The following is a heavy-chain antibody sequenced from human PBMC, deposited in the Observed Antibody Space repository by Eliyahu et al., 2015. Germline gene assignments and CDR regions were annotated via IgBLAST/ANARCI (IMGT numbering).Heavy chain of an antibody. D-gene: IGHD1-26*01. CDR2: ISSSSSYI. J-gene: IGHJ4*02. CDR1: GFPFXXXS. V-gene: IGHV3-21*01. Sequence: EVQLVESGGGLVKPGGSLSLSXSASGFPFXXXSLTWVRQAPGKGLGWVSSISSSSSYIYYADSVKGRFTISRDNAKNSLYLQMNSLRAEDTAVYYCARDAEGRGAWELLPQYYFDYWGQGTLVTVSS. CDR3: ARDAEGRGAWELLPQYYFDY.